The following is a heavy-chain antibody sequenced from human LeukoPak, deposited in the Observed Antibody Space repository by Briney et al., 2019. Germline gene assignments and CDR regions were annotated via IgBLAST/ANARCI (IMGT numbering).Heavy chain of an antibody. Sequence: PSETLSLTCAVYGGSFSGYYWSWIRQPPGKGLEWIGEINHSGSTNYNPSLKSRVTISVDTSKNQFSLKLSSVTAADTAVYYCARVSFSIRWFDPWGQGTLVTVSS. CDR2: INHSGST. CDR1: GGSFSGYY. J-gene: IGHJ5*02. D-gene: IGHD4-17*01. CDR3: ARVSFSIRWFDP. V-gene: IGHV4-34*01.